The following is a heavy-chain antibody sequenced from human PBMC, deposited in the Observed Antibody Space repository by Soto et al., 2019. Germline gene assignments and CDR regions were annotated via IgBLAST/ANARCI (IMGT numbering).Heavy chain of an antibody. D-gene: IGHD3-9*01. V-gene: IGHV4-39*01. CDR2: IYYSGST. Sequence: SETLSLTCTVSGGSISSSSYYWGWIRLPPGKGLEWIGSIYYSGSTYYNPSLKSRVTISVDTSKNQFSLKLSSVTAADTAVYYCARGMILDGYGYSSYFCMDARGQAITITVSS. J-gene: IGHJ6*02. CDR1: GGSISSSSYY. CDR3: ARGMILDGYGYSSYFCMDA.